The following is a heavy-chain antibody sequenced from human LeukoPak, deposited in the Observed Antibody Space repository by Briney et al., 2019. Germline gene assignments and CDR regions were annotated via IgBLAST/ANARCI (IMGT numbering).Heavy chain of an antibody. Sequence: GASVKLSCKASGYTFTGYYMHWVRQAPGQGLEWMGWIKSNSGGTHYAQKFQGRVTMTRDTSITTAYMELSRLTSDDTAVYYCARDQGGTIDYWGQGTLVTVSS. CDR2: IKSNSGGT. CDR1: GYTFTGYY. CDR3: ARDQGGTIDY. D-gene: IGHD1-7*01. J-gene: IGHJ4*02. V-gene: IGHV1-2*02.